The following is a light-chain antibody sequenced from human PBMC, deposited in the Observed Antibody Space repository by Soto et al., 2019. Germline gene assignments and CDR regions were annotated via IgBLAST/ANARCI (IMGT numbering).Light chain of an antibody. CDR1: NIGSRS. Sequence: SYELTQPPSVSVAPGKTARITCGGNNIGSRSVHWYQQKPGQPPVLVIYYDSDRPSGLPERFSGSSSGNTATLTITGVEAGDEADYYCQVWDSSDQVVFGGGTKLTVL. CDR2: YDS. V-gene: IGLV3-21*04. CDR3: QVWDSSDQVV. J-gene: IGLJ2*01.